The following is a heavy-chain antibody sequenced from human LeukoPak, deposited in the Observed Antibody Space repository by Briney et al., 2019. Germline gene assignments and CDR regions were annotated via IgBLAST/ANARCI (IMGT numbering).Heavy chain of an antibody. CDR1: GGSVSSGRYY. CDR2: FYYSGST. J-gene: IGHJ4*02. Sequence: SETLSLTCTVSGGSVSSGRYYWGWLRQPPGKGLEWVGYFYYSGSTNYNPSLKTRVTISVDTSKNQFSLKVSSVTAADTAAYYCARKRTGDQGYYFDYWGQGTLVTVSS. D-gene: IGHD1-1*01. CDR3: ARKRTGDQGYYFDY. V-gene: IGHV4-61*01.